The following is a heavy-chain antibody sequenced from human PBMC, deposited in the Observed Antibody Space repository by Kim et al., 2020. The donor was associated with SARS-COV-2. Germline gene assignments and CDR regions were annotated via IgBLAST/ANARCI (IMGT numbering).Heavy chain of an antibody. V-gene: IGHV3-11*01. D-gene: IGHD5-12*01. J-gene: IGHJ6*03. Sequence: DSVKGRFTISRDNAKNSLYLQMNSLRAEDTAVYYCELAATIWNYYYYMDVWGKGTTVTVSS. CDR3: ELAATIWNYYYYMDV.